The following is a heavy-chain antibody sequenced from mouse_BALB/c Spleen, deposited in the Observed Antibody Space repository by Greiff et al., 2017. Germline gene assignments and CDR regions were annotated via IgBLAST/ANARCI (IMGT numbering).Heavy chain of an antibody. CDR3: ARGDYGSSLYAMDD. CDR2: ISNLAYSI. Sequence: EVKLVESGGGLVQPGGSRKLSCAASGFTFSDYGMAWVRQAPGKGPEWVAFISNLAYSIYYADTVTGRFTISRENAKNTLYLEMSSLRSEDTAMYYCARGDYGSSLYAMDDWGQGTSVTVSS. V-gene: IGHV5-15*02. D-gene: IGHD1-1*01. CDR1: GFTFSDYG. J-gene: IGHJ4*01.